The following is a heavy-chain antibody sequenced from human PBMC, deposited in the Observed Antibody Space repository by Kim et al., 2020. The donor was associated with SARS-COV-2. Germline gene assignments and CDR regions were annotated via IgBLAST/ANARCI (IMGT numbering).Heavy chain of an antibody. Sequence: YADSGKGRLTISRDNSKNTLYLQMNSLRAEDTAVYYCAKAGSSGYWYFDLWGRGTLVTVSS. J-gene: IGHJ2*01. V-gene: IGHV3-30*02. CDR3: AKAGSSGYWYFDL. D-gene: IGHD3-22*01.